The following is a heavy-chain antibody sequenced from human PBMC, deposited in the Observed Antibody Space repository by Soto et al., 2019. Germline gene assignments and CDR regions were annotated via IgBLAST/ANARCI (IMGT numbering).Heavy chain of an antibody. CDR3: ARVSVYGSGSYIPVPPAYYYYYGMDV. CDR1: GFTFSSYE. J-gene: IGHJ6*02. D-gene: IGHD3-10*01. CDR2: ISSSGSTI. Sequence: PGGSLRLSCAASGFTFSSYEMNWVRQAPGKGLEWVSYISSSGSTIYYADSVKGRFTISRDNAKNSLYLQMNSLRAEDTAVYYCARVSVYGSGSYIPVPPAYYYYYGMDVWGQGTTVTVSS. V-gene: IGHV3-48*03.